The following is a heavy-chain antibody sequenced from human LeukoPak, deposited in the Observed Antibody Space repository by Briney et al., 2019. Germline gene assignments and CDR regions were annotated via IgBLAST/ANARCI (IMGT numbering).Heavy chain of an antibody. Sequence: PSEILSLTCAVYGGSFSGYYWSWIRQPPGKGLEWIGEINHSGSTNYNPSLKSRVTISVDTSKNQFSLKLSSVTAADTAVYYCARALWFGELGDWGQGALVTVSS. CDR1: GGSFSGYY. V-gene: IGHV4-34*01. CDR3: ARALWFGELGD. CDR2: INHSGST. D-gene: IGHD3-10*01. J-gene: IGHJ4*02.